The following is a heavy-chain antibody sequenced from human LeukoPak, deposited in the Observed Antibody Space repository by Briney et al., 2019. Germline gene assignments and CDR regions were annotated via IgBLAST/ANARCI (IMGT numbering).Heavy chain of an antibody. CDR3: AKVPTYYYDNRGAFDI. J-gene: IGHJ3*02. CDR1: GFTFSSYA. Sequence: GGSLRLSCAASGFTFSSYAMSWVRQAPGKGLEWVSAISGSGGSTYYADSVKGRFTISRDNSKNTLYLQMNSLRAEDTAVYYCAKVPTYYYDNRGAFDIWGQGTMVTVSS. V-gene: IGHV3-23*01. D-gene: IGHD3-22*01. CDR2: ISGSGGST.